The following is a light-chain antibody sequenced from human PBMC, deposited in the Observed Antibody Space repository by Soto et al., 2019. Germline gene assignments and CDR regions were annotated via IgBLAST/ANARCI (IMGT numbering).Light chain of an antibody. Sequence: ETVMTQSPATLSVSPGERATLSCGASQTINNNLAWYQQKPGQAPRLLMFRTSTRATGIPARFSGSGSGTEFNITISSLQSEDSALYYCQQYNNWPRATFGGGTKVEIK. CDR1: QTINNN. V-gene: IGKV3-15*01. CDR2: RTS. CDR3: QQYNNWPRAT. J-gene: IGKJ4*01.